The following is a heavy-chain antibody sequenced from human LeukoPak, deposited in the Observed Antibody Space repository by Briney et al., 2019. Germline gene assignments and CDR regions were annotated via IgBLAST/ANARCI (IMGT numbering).Heavy chain of an antibody. CDR2: ISAYNGNT. CDR3: ARSLAAAGTKYFDY. V-gene: IGHV1-18*01. CDR1: GYTFTSYG. D-gene: IGHD6-13*01. J-gene: IGHJ4*02. Sequence: ASVKVSCKASGYTFTSYGISWVRQAPGQGLEWMGWISAYNGNTNYAQKLQGRVTMTTDTSTSTAYMELRSLRSDDTAVYYCARSLAAAGTKYFDYWGQGTLATVSS.